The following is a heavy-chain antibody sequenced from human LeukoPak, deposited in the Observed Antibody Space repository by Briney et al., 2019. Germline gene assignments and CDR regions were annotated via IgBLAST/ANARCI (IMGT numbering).Heavy chain of an antibody. D-gene: IGHD2-2*02. CDR1: GFTFSSYG. CDR3: ARENSPYCSSTSCYTDYFDY. CDR2: IWYDGSNK. J-gene: IGHJ4*02. V-gene: IGHV3-33*01. Sequence: GGSLRLSCAASGFTFSSYGMHWVRQAPGKGLEWVAVIWYDGSNKYYADSVKGRFTISRDNSKNTLYLQMNSLRAEDTAVYYCARENSPYCSSTSCYTDYFDYWGQGTLVTVSS.